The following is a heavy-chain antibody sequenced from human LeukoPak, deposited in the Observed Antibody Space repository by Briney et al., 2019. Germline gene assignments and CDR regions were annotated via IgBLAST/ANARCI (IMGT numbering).Heavy chain of an antibody. CDR3: ARCRGIVGATTSFDY. CDR2: INHSGST. Sequence: SETLSLTCAVYGGSFSGYYWSWILQPPGKGLEWIGEINHSGSTNYNPSLKSRVTISVDTSKNQFSLKLSSVTSADTAVYYCARCRGIVGATTSFDYWGQGTLVTVSS. D-gene: IGHD1-26*01. J-gene: IGHJ4*02. V-gene: IGHV4-34*01. CDR1: GGSFSGYY.